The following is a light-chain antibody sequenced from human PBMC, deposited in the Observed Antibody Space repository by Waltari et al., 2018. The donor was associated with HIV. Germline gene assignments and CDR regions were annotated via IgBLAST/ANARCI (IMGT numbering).Light chain of an antibody. CDR1: SSDIGLYNF. Sequence: QSALTQPPSASGSPGQSVTISCAGTSSDIGLYNFVSWYQHHPGQAPTLMISEVSRRPSGVPDRFSGSKSGKTASRTVSGLQAEDEAAYYCFSYAGNNYLLFGGGTKLTVL. J-gene: IGLJ2*01. CDR3: FSYAGNNYLL. CDR2: EVS. V-gene: IGLV2-8*01.